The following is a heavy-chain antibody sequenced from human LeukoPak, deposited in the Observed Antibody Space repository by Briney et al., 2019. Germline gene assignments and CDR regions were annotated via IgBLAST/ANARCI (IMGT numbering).Heavy chain of an antibody. CDR1: GFTFSCYS. CDR3: ARTGALNWNYYYYYYMDV. Sequence: PGGSLRLSCAASGFTFSCYSMNWVRQAPGKGLEWVSSISSSSSYIYYADSVKGRFTISRDNAKNSLYLQRNSLRAEDTAVYYCARTGALNWNYYYYYYMDVWGKGTTVTVSS. D-gene: IGHD1-1*01. CDR2: ISSSSSYI. V-gene: IGHV3-21*01. J-gene: IGHJ6*03.